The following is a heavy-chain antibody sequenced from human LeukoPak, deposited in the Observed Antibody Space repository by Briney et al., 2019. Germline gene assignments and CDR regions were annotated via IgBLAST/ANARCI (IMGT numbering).Heavy chain of an antibody. CDR2: IYDSRNT. CDR1: GDSISSYY. J-gene: IGHJ4*02. CDR3: ARRAYGSGSYDFDY. Sequence: SETLSLTCTVSGDSISSYYWSWIRQPPGKGLEWIGYIYDSRNTNYNPSLKSRVTISIDTSKNQFSLKLRSVTAADTAVYYCARRAYGSGSYDFDYWGQGALVTVSS. V-gene: IGHV4-59*01. D-gene: IGHD3-10*01.